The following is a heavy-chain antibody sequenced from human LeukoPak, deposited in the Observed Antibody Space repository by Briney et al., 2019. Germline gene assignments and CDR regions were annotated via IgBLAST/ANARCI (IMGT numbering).Heavy chain of an antibody. CDR3: AKNQYYYYDSSGYFDY. J-gene: IGHJ4*02. CDR1: GFTFSSYA. D-gene: IGHD3-22*01. V-gene: IGHV3-30-3*02. Sequence: GGSLRLSCAASGFTFSSYAMHWVRQAPGKGLEWVAVISYDGSNKYYADSVKGRFTISRDNSKNTLYLQMNSLRAEDTAVYYCAKNQYYYYDSSGYFDYWGQGTLVTVSS. CDR2: ISYDGSNK.